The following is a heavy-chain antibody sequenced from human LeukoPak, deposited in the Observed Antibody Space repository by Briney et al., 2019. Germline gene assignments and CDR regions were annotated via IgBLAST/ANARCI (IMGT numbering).Heavy chain of an antibody. CDR3: PNMVVAAGSVSDY. CDR1: GFAFRTYG. CDR2: IRYDGSDK. J-gene: IGHJ4*02. Sequence: GGSLRLSCAASGFAFRTYGMHWVRQAPGKGLEWVAFIRYDGSDKYYADSVKGRFTISRDNSKNTLYLQMNSLRPDDTAVYYCPNMVVAAGSVSDYWRQGTLVPVSS. V-gene: IGHV3-30*02. D-gene: IGHD2-15*01.